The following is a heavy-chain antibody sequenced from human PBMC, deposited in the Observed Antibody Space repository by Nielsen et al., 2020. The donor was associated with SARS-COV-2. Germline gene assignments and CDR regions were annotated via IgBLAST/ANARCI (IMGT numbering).Heavy chain of an antibody. CDR3: ARAYLGKLVKGVDY. Sequence: GGSLRLSCAASEFTFSSYAMSWVRQAPGKGLEWVSAISGSGGSTYYADSVKGRFTISRDNSKNTLYLQMNSLRAEDTAVYYCARAYLGKLVKGVDYWGQGTLVTVSS. J-gene: IGHJ4*02. CDR1: EFTFSSYA. V-gene: IGHV3-23*01. D-gene: IGHD6-13*01. CDR2: ISGSGGST.